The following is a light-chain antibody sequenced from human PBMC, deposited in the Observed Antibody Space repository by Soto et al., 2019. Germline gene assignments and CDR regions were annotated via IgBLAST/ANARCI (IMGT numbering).Light chain of an antibody. CDR2: AAS. Sequence: DIQMTQSPSSLCASVGDRVTITCRASQNISTYLNWYQQKPGKAPKLLIYAASRLQSGAPSRFSGSGSGTDFTLTISSLQPEDFSTYYCQQSYTTPTWTFGQGTKVDIK. CDR3: QQSYTTPTWT. CDR1: QNISTY. J-gene: IGKJ1*01. V-gene: IGKV1-39*01.